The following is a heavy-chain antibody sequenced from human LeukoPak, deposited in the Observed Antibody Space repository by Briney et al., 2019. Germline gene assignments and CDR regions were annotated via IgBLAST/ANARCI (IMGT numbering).Heavy chain of an antibody. J-gene: IGHJ4*02. CDR3: AKDLNYYGSGRALDY. CDR2: ISYDGSNK. Sequence: PGGSLRLSCAASGFTFSSYGMHWVRQAPGKGLEWVAVISYDGSNKYYADSVKGRFAISRDNSKNTLYLQMNSLRAEDTAVYYCAKDLNYYGSGRALDYWGQGTLVTVSS. CDR1: GFTFSSYG. V-gene: IGHV3-30*18. D-gene: IGHD3-10*01.